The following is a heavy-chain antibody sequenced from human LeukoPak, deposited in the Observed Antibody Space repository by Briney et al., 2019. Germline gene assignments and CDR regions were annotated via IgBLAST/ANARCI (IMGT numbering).Heavy chain of an antibody. J-gene: IGHJ4*02. D-gene: IGHD3-16*01. CDR3: ARHYGYFDY. Sequence: PSETLSLTCIVSGGSISSYYWSWIRQPPGKGLEWIGYIYYSGSTNYNPSLKSRVTISVDTSKNQFSLKLSSVTAADTAAYYCARHYGYFDYWGQGTLVTVSS. CDR1: GGSISSYY. V-gene: IGHV4-59*01. CDR2: IYYSGST.